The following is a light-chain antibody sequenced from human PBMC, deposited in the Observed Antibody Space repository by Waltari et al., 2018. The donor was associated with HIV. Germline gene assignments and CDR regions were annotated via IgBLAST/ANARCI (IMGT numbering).Light chain of an antibody. V-gene: IGKV1-33*01. CDR2: DAV. J-gene: IGKJ4*01. Sequence: DIHMTQSPSSLSASVADRVTITCQASQDISTNLHWYQQKPGKAPQVLIYDAVNLETGVPSRFSGSGSGTKFIMTINSLQPEDIATYYCQQSASLTPLTFGGGTKVEI. CDR3: QQSASLTPLT. CDR1: QDISTN.